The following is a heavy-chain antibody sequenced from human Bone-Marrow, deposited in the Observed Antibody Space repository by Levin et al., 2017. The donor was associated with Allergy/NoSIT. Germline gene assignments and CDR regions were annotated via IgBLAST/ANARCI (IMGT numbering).Heavy chain of an antibody. CDR1: GYTLTDKY. D-gene: IGHD6-19*01. Sequence: ASVKVSCKASGYTLTDKYIHWMRQAPGQGLEWMGWINPNSGGTSYAQSFQDRVTLTRDTSTSTAYMEVTSLTYDDTAVYFCAREAASSGWYDKLDYWGQGTLVTVSS. CDR2: INPNSGGT. V-gene: IGHV1-2*02. J-gene: IGHJ4*02. CDR3: AREAASSGWYDKLDY.